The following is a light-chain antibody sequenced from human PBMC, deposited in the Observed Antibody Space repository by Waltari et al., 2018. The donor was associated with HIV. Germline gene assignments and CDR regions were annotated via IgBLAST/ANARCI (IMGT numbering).Light chain of an antibody. Sequence: VMTKSPDFLAAALGERATINCKSSKTISQHTDNRKYLDWYQQKGGQPPQLLIFEGSVRLSGVPDRFSGGGTGTYFSLNISRLQAEDVAVYYCKQYIGPPLTFGQGTKVEIK. CDR1: KTISQHTDNRKY. V-gene: IGKV4-1*01. CDR3: KQYIGPPLT. CDR2: EGS. J-gene: IGKJ1*01.